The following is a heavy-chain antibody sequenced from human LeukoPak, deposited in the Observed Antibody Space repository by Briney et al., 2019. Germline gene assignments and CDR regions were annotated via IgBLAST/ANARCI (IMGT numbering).Heavy chain of an antibody. CDR3: ARHLRLLAIYYFDY. Sequence: KPSETLSLTCAVYGGSFSGYYWSWIRQPPGKGLEYIGEINHSGSTNYNPSLKSRVTISLDTSKNQFSLKLSSVTAADTAVYYCARHLRLLAIYYFDYWGQGTLVTVSS. V-gene: IGHV4-34*01. CDR2: INHSGST. CDR1: GGSFSGYY. J-gene: IGHJ4*02. D-gene: IGHD3-3*02.